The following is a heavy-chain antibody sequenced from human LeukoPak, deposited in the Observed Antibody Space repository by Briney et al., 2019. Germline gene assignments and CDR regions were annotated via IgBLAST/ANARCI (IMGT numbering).Heavy chain of an antibody. CDR1: GFTFSSYA. D-gene: IGHD3-9*01. J-gene: IGHJ3*02. CDR3: AKVHKTRYFDWLLDAFDI. V-gene: IGHV3-23*01. CDR2: TSGSGGST. Sequence: GGSLRLSCAASGFTFSSYAMSWVRQAPGKGLEWVSATSGSGGSTYYADSVKGRFTISRDNSKNTLYLQMNSLRAEDTAVYYCAKVHKTRYFDWLLDAFDIWGQGTMVTVSS.